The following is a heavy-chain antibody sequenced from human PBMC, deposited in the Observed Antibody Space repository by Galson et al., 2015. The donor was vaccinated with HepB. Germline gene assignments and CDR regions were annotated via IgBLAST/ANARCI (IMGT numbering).Heavy chain of an antibody. V-gene: IGHV3-30*18. D-gene: IGHD3-10*01. CDR1: GFTFSSYG. CDR3: AKAIEWFGESPFDY. J-gene: IGHJ4*02. CDR2: ISYDGSNK. Sequence: LRLSCAASGFTFSSYGMHWVRQAPGKGLEWVAVISYDGSNKYYADSVKGRFTISRDNSKNTLYLQMNSLRAEDTAVYYCAKAIEWFGESPFDYWGQGTLVTVSS.